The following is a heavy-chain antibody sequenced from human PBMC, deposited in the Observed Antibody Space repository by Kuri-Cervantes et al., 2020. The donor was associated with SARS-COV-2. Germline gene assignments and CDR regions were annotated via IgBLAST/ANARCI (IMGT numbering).Heavy chain of an antibody. CDR3: ARYPTGSSGWYSSDAFDI. Sequence: SETLSLTCTVSGGSISSYYWSWIRQPPGKGLEWIGYIYYSGSTNYNPSLKSRVTISVDTSENQFSLRLSSVTAADTAVYYCARYPTGSSGWYSSDAFDIWGQGTMVTVSS. D-gene: IGHD6-19*01. CDR2: IYYSGST. V-gene: IGHV4-59*01. J-gene: IGHJ3*02. CDR1: GGSISSYY.